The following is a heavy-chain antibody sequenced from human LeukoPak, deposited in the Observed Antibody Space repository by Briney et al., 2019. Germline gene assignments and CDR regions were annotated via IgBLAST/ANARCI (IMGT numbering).Heavy chain of an antibody. D-gene: IGHD3-22*01. V-gene: IGHV1-69*13. CDR1: GGTFSSYA. J-gene: IGHJ4*02. CDR2: IIPTFGTA. CDR3: ARVLKYYYDSSGYYWD. Sequence: GASVKVSCKASGGTFSSYAISWVRQAPGQGLEWMGGIIPTFGTANYAQKFQGRVTITADESTSTAYMELSSLRSEDTAVYYCARVLKYYYDSSGYYWDWGQGTLVTVSS.